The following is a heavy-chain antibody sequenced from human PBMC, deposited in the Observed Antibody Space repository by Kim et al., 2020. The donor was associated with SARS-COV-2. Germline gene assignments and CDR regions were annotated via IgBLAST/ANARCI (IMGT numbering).Heavy chain of an antibody. D-gene: IGHD5-18*01. J-gene: IGHJ4*02. CDR3: ARGKGYSYGSHFDY. V-gene: IGHV3-30*01. Sequence: ADSVKGRFTISRDNSKNTLYLQMNSLRAEDTAVYYCARGKGYSYGSHFDYWGQGTLVTVSS.